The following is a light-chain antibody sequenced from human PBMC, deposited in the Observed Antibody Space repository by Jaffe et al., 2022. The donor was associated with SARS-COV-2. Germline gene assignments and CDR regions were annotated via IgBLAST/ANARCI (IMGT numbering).Light chain of an antibody. CDR2: GAS. CDR1: QSVTNNY. J-gene: IGKJ1*01. V-gene: IGKV3-20*01. CDR3: QQYGSSPPT. Sequence: EIVLTQSPGTLSLSPGERATLSCRASQSVTNNYLTWYQQKPGQPPRFLIFGASSRAAGVPDRFSGSGSGTDFTLTISRLEPEDFAVYYCQQYGSSPPTFGRGTKVEIK.